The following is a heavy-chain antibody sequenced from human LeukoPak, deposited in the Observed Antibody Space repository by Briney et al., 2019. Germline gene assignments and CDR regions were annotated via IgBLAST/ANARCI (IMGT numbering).Heavy chain of an antibody. CDR1: GFTFSSYG. CDR2: IRYDGSNK. CDR3: ATGSIHCSSTSCCSDY. D-gene: IGHD2-2*01. Sequence: GGSLRLSCAASGFTFSSYGMHWVRQAPGKGLEWVAFIRYDGSNKYYADSVKGRFTISRDNSKNTLYLQMNSLRAEDTAVYYCATGSIHCSSTSCCSDYWGQGTLVTVSS. V-gene: IGHV3-30*02. J-gene: IGHJ4*02.